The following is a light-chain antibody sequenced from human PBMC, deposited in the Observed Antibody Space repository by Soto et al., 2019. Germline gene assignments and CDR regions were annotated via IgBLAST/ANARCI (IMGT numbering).Light chain of an antibody. V-gene: IGKV3-15*01. CDR3: QQLNSAPYT. J-gene: IGKJ2*01. CDR2: GAS. Sequence: EVVMTQSPATLSVSPGERATLSCRASETVATNLAWYQQKPGQAPRLLISGASTRAAGISDRFRGSGSGTEFTLTISSLRSEDFATYYCQQLNSAPYTFGQGTKLEIK. CDR1: ETVATN.